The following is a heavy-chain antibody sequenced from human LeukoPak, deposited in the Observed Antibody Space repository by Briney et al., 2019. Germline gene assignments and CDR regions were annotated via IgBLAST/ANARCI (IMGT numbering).Heavy chain of an antibody. V-gene: IGHV3-7*03. CDR2: IKQDGSEK. CDR1: GFTFSSYW. D-gene: IGHD2-2*01. CDR3: ARVYCSSTSCRMGKSEFFDY. J-gene: IGHJ4*02. Sequence: GGSLRLSCAASGFTFSSYWMSWVRQAPGKGLEWVANIKQDGSEKYYVDSVKGRVTISRDSAKNSLYLQMNSLRAEDTAVYYCARVYCSSTSCRMGKSEFFDYWGQGTLVTVSS.